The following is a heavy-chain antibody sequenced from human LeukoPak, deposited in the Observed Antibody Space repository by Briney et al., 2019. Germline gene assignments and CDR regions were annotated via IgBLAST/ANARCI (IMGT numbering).Heavy chain of an antibody. CDR1: GYTFTSYA. J-gene: IGHJ4*02. Sequence: ASVKVSCKASGYTFTSYAMHWVRQAPGQRLEWMGWINAGNGNTKYSQKFQGRVTITRDTSASTAHMELRSLRSDDTAVYYCARDSSPYIAAAGTQVAQVDYWGQGTLVTVSS. CDR3: ARDSSPYIAAAGTQVAQVDY. CDR2: INAGNGNT. V-gene: IGHV1-3*01. D-gene: IGHD6-13*01.